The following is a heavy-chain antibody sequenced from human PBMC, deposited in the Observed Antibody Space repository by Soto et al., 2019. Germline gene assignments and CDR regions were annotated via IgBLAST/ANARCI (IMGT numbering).Heavy chain of an antibody. J-gene: IGHJ4*02. CDR2: IYPGDSDT. CDR1: GYSFTSYW. D-gene: IGHD3-22*01. Sequence: GESLKISCKGSGYSFTSYWIGWVRQMPGKGLEWMGIIYPGDSDTRYSPSFQGQVTISADKSISTAYLQWSSLKASDTAMYYCARGTYDSSGYYTRYFDYWGQGTLVTVSS. V-gene: IGHV5-51*01. CDR3: ARGTYDSSGYYTRYFDY.